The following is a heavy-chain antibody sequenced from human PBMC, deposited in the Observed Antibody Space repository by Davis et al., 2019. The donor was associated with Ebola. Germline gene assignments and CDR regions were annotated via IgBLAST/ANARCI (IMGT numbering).Heavy chain of an antibody. V-gene: IGHV3-74*01. Sequence: HTGGSLRLSCAASGFTSSSYWMHWVRQAPGKGLVWVSRINSDGSSTSYADSVKGRFTISRDNAKNTLYLQMNSLRAEDTAVYYCAREVAVAYFDYWGQGTLVTVSS. CDR2: INSDGSST. D-gene: IGHD6-19*01. J-gene: IGHJ4*02. CDR3: AREVAVAYFDY. CDR1: GFTSSSYW.